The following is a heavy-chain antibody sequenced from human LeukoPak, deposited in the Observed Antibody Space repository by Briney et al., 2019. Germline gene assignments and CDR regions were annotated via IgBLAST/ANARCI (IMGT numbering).Heavy chain of an antibody. Sequence: GGSLRLSCAASGFTFSNYWMNWVRQAPGKGLEWVANVKQDGSEKYYVASVKGRFTISRDNAKNPLYLQMNSLRAEDTAVYYCATRYFDLWGRGTLVTVSS. CDR1: GFTFSNYW. CDR3: ATRYFDL. CDR2: VKQDGSEK. J-gene: IGHJ2*01. V-gene: IGHV3-7*01.